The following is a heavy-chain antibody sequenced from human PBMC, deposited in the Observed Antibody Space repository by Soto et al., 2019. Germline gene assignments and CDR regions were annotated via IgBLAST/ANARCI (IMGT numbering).Heavy chain of an antibody. J-gene: IGHJ3*02. D-gene: IGHD3-22*01. CDR2: IYYSGST. CDR3: ARGLHYYDSSSYYPPWAFDI. V-gene: IGHV4-31*03. Sequence: GPGPGPPSETLSLTCTVSGGSISSGGYYWSWIRQHPGKGLEWIGYIYYSGSTYYKPSLKSRVTISVDTSKNQFSLKLSSVTAADTAVYYCARGLHYYDSSSYYPPWAFDIWGQGTMVTVSS. CDR1: GGSISSGGYY.